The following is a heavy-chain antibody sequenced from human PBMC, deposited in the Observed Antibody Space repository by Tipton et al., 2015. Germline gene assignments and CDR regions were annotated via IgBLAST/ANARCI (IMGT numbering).Heavy chain of an antibody. D-gene: IGHD6-19*01. J-gene: IGHJ4*02. CDR2: ISGSASGT. Sequence: GSLRLSCAASGFNFSSYVMSWVRQAPGKGLEWVSGISGSASGTYYADSVKGRFTISRDNSKNTLYLQMNSVTAEDTALYYCAKRAVAGIPFDYWGQGTLVTVSS. CDR1: GFNFSSYV. CDR3: AKRAVAGIPFDY. V-gene: IGHV3-23*01.